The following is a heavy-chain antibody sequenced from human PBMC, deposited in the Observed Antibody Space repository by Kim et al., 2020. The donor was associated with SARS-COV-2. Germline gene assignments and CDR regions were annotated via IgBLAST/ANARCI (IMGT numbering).Heavy chain of an antibody. D-gene: IGHD4-4*01. CDR3: TRGPYSDYFDY. J-gene: IGHJ4*02. V-gene: IGHV4-30-2*01. Sequence: TYYTPSLKSRATISMDRSKNQFSLTLTSVTAPDTAVYYCTRGPYSDYFDYWGQGTLVTVSS. CDR2: T.